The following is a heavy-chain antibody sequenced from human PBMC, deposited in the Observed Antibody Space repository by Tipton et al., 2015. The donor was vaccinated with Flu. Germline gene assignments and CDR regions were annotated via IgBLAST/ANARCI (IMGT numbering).Heavy chain of an antibody. CDR3: AKVIPEKVAGLDY. Sequence: GSLRLSCAASGFTFSSYAMSWVRQAPGKRLEWISAISGGGGGTYYADSVKGRFTISRDNSRNTLYLRMNSLRADDTAMYYCAKVIPEKVAGLDYWGQGTLVTVSS. CDR1: GFTFSSYA. CDR2: ISGGGGGT. V-gene: IGHV3-23*01. J-gene: IGHJ4*02. D-gene: IGHD6-19*01.